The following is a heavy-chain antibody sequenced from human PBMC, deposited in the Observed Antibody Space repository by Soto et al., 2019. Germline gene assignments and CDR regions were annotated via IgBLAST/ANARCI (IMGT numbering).Heavy chain of an antibody. V-gene: IGHV4-31*03. Sequence: QVQLQESGPGLVKPSQTLSLTCTVSGGSISSGGYYWSWIRQHPGKGLEWIGYIYYSGSTYYNPSLKSRVTISVDTVKHHFPRKLSSVTAADTPVYYCARGPSPPYYFDYWGQGTLVTVSS. CDR1: GGSISSGGYY. D-gene: IGHD2-2*01. CDR3: ARGPSPPYYFDY. CDR2: IYYSGST. J-gene: IGHJ4*02.